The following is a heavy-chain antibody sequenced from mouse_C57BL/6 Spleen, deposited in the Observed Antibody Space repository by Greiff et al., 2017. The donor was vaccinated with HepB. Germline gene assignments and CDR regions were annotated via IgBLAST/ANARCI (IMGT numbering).Heavy chain of an antibody. CDR3: ASRSLWYFDV. Sequence: EVQLVESGGGLVKPGGSLKLSCAASGFTFSDYGMHWVRQAPEKGLEWVAYISSGSSTIYYADTVKGRFTISRDNAKNTLFLQMTSLRSEDTAMYYCASRSLWYFDVWGTGTTVTVSS. CDR2: ISSGSSTI. D-gene: IGHD6-1*01. CDR1: GFTFSDYG. J-gene: IGHJ1*03. V-gene: IGHV5-17*01.